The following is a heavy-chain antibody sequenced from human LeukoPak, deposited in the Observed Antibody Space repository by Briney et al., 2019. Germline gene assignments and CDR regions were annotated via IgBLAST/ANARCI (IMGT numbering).Heavy chain of an antibody. CDR2: ISVSGGGT. Sequence: PGGSLRLSCAAPGFTFTNYATNWVRQAPGKGLEWVSGISVSGGGTYYADSVKGRFTISRDNSKNTQYLQMNSLRAEDTAVYYCAPRRETYSFFDYWGQGTLVTVSS. CDR3: APRRETYSFFDY. V-gene: IGHV3-23*01. CDR1: GFTFTNYA. D-gene: IGHD5-24*01. J-gene: IGHJ4*02.